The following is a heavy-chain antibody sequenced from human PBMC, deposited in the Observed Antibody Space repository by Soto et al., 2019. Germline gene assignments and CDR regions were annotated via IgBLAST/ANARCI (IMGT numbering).Heavy chain of an antibody. D-gene: IGHD6-13*01. Sequence: QVQLVQSGAEVKKPGASVKVSCKASGYTFTNYAIHWGRQAPGQRLEWMGWINAGSGNTKYSQRFEGRVSITRDTSASTVYMEVSSLTSEDTAVYYCACEQQLATFQHWGQGTLVSVSS. CDR2: INAGSGNT. CDR1: GYTFTNYA. J-gene: IGHJ1*01. V-gene: IGHV1-3*01. CDR3: ACEQQLATFQH.